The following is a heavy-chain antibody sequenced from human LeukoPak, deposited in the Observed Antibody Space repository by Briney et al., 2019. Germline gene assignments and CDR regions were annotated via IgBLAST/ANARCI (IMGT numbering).Heavy chain of an antibody. CDR1: GFTFSSYA. Sequence: PGGSLRLSCAASGFTFSSYAMSWVRQAPGKGLEWVSAISGGGGSTYYADSVKGRFTISRDNSKNTLYLQMNSLRAEDTAVYYCAKDYSSSWRYFQHWGQGTLVTVSS. D-gene: IGHD6-13*01. J-gene: IGHJ1*01. CDR2: ISGGGGST. V-gene: IGHV3-23*01. CDR3: AKDYSSSWRYFQH.